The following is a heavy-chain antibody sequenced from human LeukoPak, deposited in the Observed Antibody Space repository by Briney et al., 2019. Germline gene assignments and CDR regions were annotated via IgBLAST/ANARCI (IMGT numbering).Heavy chain of an antibody. V-gene: IGHV4-39*02. D-gene: IGHD6-6*01. CDR2: IYYSGST. Sequence: QTSETLSLTCTVSGGSISDYYWGWIRQPPGKGLEWIGSIYYSGSTYYNPSLKSRVTISVDTSKNQFSLKLSSVTAADTAVYYCAGEYSSSWGQGTLVTVSS. CDR1: GGSISDYY. J-gene: IGHJ4*02. CDR3: AGEYSSS.